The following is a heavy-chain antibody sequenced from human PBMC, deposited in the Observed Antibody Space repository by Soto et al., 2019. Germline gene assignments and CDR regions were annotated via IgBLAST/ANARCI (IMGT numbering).Heavy chain of an antibody. V-gene: IGHV1-18*01. Sequence: ASVKVSCKASGYTFTSYGISWVRQAPGQGLGWMGWISPYKGNPNYAQKFQGRVTMTRDTSTSTVYMELSSLRSEDTAVYYCARDYSPIEGNWFDPWGQGTLVTVSS. CDR1: GYTFTSYG. CDR3: ARDYSPIEGNWFDP. J-gene: IGHJ5*02. D-gene: IGHD2-21*01. CDR2: ISPYKGNP.